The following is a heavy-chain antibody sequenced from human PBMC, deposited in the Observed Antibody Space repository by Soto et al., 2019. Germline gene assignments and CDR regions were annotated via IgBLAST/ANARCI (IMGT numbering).Heavy chain of an antibody. V-gene: IGHV3-11*01. CDR3: ARDLGVVVAGLNEYYFDY. CDR2: ISSSGSTI. Sequence: GGSLRLSCAASGFTFSDYYMSWIRQAPGKGLEWVSYISSSGSTIYYADSVKGRFTISRDNAKNSLYLQMNSLRAEDTAVYYCARDLGVVVAGLNEYYFDYWGQGTLVTVSS. D-gene: IGHD2-15*01. CDR1: GFTFSDYY. J-gene: IGHJ4*02.